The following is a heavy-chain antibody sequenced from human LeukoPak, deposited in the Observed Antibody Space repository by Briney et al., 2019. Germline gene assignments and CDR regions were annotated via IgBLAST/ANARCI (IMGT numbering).Heavy chain of an antibody. J-gene: IGHJ4*02. Sequence: PGGSLRLSCTASGFTFGEYAMSWVRQAPGKGLEWVGFIRSKAYGGTTEYAASVKGRFTISRDDSKSIAYLQMNSLKTEDTAVYYCTRRKYYFDYWGQGTLVTVSS. CDR3: TRRKYYFDY. CDR2: IRSKAYGGTT. V-gene: IGHV3-49*04. CDR1: GFTFGEYA.